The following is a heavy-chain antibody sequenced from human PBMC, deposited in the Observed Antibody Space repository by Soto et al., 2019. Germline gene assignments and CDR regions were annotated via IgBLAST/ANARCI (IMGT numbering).Heavy chain of an antibody. Sequence: SETLSLTCAVYGGSFSGYYWIWIRQPPGKGLEWIGEVEHNGNTNYNPSFTSRVTISLNTSKNQFSLKLTSVTAADTAVYYCARGGGYSYHLYGMDVWGLGTTVTVYS. J-gene: IGHJ6*02. CDR2: VEHNGNT. CDR1: GGSFSGYY. D-gene: IGHD5-18*01. V-gene: IGHV4-34*01. CDR3: ARGGGYSYHLYGMDV.